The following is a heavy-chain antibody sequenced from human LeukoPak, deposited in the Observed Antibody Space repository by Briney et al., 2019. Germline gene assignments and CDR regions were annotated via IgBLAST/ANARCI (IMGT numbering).Heavy chain of an antibody. Sequence: ASVKASFKASGYTFTDYYIHWVRQAPGQGLEWMGWISPNSGGSNFAQKFQGRVTMTRNTSISTAYMELSRLRSDDTAVYYCARTPRGYCSGGSCQDYWGQGTLVTVSS. CDR3: ARTPRGYCSGGSCQDY. D-gene: IGHD2-15*01. CDR1: GYTFTDYY. V-gene: IGHV1-2*02. CDR2: ISPNSGGS. J-gene: IGHJ4*02.